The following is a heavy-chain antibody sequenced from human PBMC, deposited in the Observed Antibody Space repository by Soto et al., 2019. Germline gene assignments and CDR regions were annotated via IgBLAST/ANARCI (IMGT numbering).Heavy chain of an antibody. D-gene: IGHD4-17*01. CDR3: AHITSPTVTTSAEYFHD. V-gene: IGHV2-5*02. Sequence: QITLKESGPTLVKPTQTLTLTCTFSGFSLSTSGVSVGWIRQPPGKALEWLALIYWDDDKRYSPSLESRLTITKDTSKNQVVLTMTNMDPVDTATYYCAHITSPTVTTSAEYFHDWGQGTLVTVSS. CDR1: GFSLSTSGVS. J-gene: IGHJ1*01. CDR2: IYWDDDK.